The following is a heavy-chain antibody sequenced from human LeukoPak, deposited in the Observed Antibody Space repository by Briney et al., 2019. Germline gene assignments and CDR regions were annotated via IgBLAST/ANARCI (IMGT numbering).Heavy chain of an antibody. J-gene: IGHJ6*03. V-gene: IGHV3-30*04. CDR2: ISYDGSNR. CDR3: ARLFIASPGTRYYYYNMDV. D-gene: IGHD6-13*01. CDR1: GFTFSNYA. Sequence: PGGSLRLSCAGSGFTFSNYAMHWVRQAPGTGLEWVALISYDGSNRHYVDSVKGRFTISRDNSKNTLYLQINRLRAEDAAVYYCARLFIASPGTRYYYYNMDVWGKGTTVTIFS.